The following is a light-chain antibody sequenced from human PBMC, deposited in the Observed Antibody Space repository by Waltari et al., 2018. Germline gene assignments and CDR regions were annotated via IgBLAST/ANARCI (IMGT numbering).Light chain of an antibody. Sequence: DIVMTQSPDSLAVSLGERATINCKSSQSVLYSSNNENYLAWYQQKPGQPPKLLIYRASTRESGVPDRFSGSGSGTDFTLTISSLQAEDVAVYYCQQYFTTPPYTFGQGTKLEIK. J-gene: IGKJ2*01. CDR3: QQYFTTPPYT. CDR1: QSVLYSSNNENY. V-gene: IGKV4-1*01. CDR2: RAS.